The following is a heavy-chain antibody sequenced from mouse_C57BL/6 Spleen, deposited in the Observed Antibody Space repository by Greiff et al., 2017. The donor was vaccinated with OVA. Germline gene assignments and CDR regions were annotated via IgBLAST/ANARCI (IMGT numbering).Heavy chain of an antibody. CDR3: ARCDYDTAAWFAY. V-gene: IGHV1-53*01. CDR1: GYTFTSYW. D-gene: IGHD2-4*01. Sequence: QVQLQQSGTELVKPGASVKLSCKASGYTFTSYWMHWVKQRPGQGLEWIGNINPSNGGTNYNEKFKSKATLTVDKSSSTAYMQLSSLTSEDSAVYYCARCDYDTAAWFAYWGQGTLVTVSA. J-gene: IGHJ3*01. CDR2: INPSNGGT.